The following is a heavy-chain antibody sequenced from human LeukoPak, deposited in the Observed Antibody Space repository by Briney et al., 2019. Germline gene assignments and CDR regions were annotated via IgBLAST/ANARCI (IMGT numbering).Heavy chain of an antibody. J-gene: IGHJ5*01. Sequence: SETLSLTCSVSGGSISRSSYYWGWIRQTPGKGLGWIGSIHYSGTTYYNPSLSSRVTISVDLSKDQFSLKLTSVTAADTAVYYCARPYGAYLYHFDSWGQGTLVTVSS. V-gene: IGHV4-39*01. D-gene: IGHD4-17*01. CDR3: ARPYGAYLYHFDS. CDR2: IHYSGTT. CDR1: GGSISRSSYY.